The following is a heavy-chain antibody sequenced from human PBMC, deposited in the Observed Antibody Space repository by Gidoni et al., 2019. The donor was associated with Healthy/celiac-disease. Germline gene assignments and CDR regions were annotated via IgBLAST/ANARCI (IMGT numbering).Heavy chain of an antibody. Sequence: EVQLVESGGGLVKPGGSLRLSCSASGFTFSSSSMNWVRQAPGKGLEWVSSISSSSSYIYYADSVKGRFTISRDNAKNSLYLQMNSLRAEDTAVYYCARGASGYGGNSIWFDPWGQGTLVTVSS. D-gene: IGHD4-17*01. CDR3: ARGASGYGGNSIWFDP. CDR1: GFTFSSSS. J-gene: IGHJ5*02. V-gene: IGHV3-21*01. CDR2: ISSSSSYI.